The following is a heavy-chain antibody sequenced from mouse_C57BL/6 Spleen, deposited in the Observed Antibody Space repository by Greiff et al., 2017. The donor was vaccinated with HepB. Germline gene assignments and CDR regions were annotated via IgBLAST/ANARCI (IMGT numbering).Heavy chain of an antibody. CDR3: ARPGDYDRVFAY. D-gene: IGHD2-4*01. Sequence: QVQLQQSGAELARPGASVKMSCKASGYTFTSYTMHWVKQRPGQGLEWIGYINPSSGYTKYNQKFKDKATLTADKSSSTAYMQLSSLTSEDSAVYYCARPGDYDRVFAYWGQGTLVTVSA. CDR2: INPSSGYT. V-gene: IGHV1-4*01. J-gene: IGHJ3*01. CDR1: GYTFTSYT.